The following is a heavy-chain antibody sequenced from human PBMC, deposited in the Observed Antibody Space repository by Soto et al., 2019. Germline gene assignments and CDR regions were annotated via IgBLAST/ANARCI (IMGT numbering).Heavy chain of an antibody. Sequence: SETLSLTCTVSGGSISSGDYYWSWIRQPPGKGLEWIGYIYYSGSTYYNPSLKSRVTISVDTSKNQFSLKLSSVTAADTAVYYCARAGVSYYYDSSGYYKSSGEAFDIWGQGTMVTVSS. CDR3: ARAGVSYYYDSSGYYKSSGEAFDI. D-gene: IGHD3-22*01. J-gene: IGHJ3*02. V-gene: IGHV4-30-4*01. CDR1: GGSISSGDYY. CDR2: IYYSGST.